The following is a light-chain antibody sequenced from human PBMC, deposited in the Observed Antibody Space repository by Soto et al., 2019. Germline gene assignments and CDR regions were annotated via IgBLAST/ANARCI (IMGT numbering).Light chain of an antibody. V-gene: IGKV3-11*01. CDR3: QQRGYPFT. Sequence: EIVLTQSPATLSLSPGERATLSCRASQNVRTYLAWYQQKPGQAPRLLIYDASNRANGIPARFTGSGSGTDFTLTISSLEPEDFVIYYCQQRGYPFTFGPGTKVDIK. J-gene: IGKJ3*01. CDR2: DAS. CDR1: QNVRTY.